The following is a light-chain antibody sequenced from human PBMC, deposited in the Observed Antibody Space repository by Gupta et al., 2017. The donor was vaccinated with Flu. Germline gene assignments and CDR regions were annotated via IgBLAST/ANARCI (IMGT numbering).Light chain of an antibody. CDR2: WAS. V-gene: IGKV4-1*01. CDR1: QSVLSSSNNKNY. CDR3: QQHYSTPLT. J-gene: IGKJ4*01. Sequence: DIVMTQSPDSLAVSLGERDTINCKSSQSVLSSSNNKNYLAWYQQKPGQPPKLLIYWASTRESGVPDRFSGSGSGTDFTLTISSLQAEDVAVYYCQQHYSTPLTFGGGTKVEIK.